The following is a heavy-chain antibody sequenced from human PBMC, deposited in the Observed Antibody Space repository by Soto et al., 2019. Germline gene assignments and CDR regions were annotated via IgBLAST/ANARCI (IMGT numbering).Heavy chain of an antibody. CDR1: GFTFNKFG. Sequence: QVQVVQSGGGEVQPGRSLTLSCAASGFTFNKFGMDWVRQAPGKGLEWVATISYNGRDKKYSESVKGRFTISRDNSQNRGYLAMNSLRGDDTAIYYCVRSEELGTFMDYYDGLDVWGQGTTVTVSS. CDR3: VRSEELGTFMDYYDGLDV. J-gene: IGHJ6*02. D-gene: IGHD7-27*01. V-gene: IGHV3-30*03. CDR2: ISYNGRDK.